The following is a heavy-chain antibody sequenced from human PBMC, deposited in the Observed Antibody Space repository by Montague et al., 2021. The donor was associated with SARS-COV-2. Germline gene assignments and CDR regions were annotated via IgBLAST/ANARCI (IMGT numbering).Heavy chain of an antibody. CDR2: IYYSGST. CDR3: VRSRTARYSDWTNFDAHVRPCYFDY. J-gene: IGHJ4*02. V-gene: IGHV4-39*01. D-gene: IGHD3-9*01. Sequence: SETLSLTCTVSGGSISSSSYYWGWIRQPPGKGLEWIGSIYYSGSTYYNPSLKSRVTISVDTSKNQFSLKLSSATAADTAVYYCVRSRTARYSDWTNFDAHVRPCYFDYWGQGTLVTVSS. CDR1: GGSISSSSYY.